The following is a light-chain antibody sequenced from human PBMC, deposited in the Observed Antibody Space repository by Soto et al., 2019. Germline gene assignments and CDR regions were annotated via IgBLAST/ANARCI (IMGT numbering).Light chain of an antibody. CDR1: SSNIGAGYE. CDR3: AAWDDSLSGLYV. CDR2: RNT. V-gene: IGLV1-40*01. J-gene: IGLJ1*01. Sequence: QSVLTQPPSVSGAPGQRVTISCIGGSSNIGAGYEVHWYQQLPGTVPKLLIYRNTYRPSGVPDRFSGSKSGTSASLAIRGLRSEDEADYYCAAWDDSLSGLYVFGTGTKVTVL.